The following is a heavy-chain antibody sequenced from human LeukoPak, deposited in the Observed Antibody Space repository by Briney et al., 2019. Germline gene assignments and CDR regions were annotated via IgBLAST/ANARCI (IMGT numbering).Heavy chain of an antibody. CDR3: AREVYCSSTSCYTGYFQH. J-gene: IGHJ1*01. D-gene: IGHD2-2*02. CDR2: INWNGGST. V-gene: IGHV3-20*04. Sequence: VGSLRLSCAASGFTFDDYGMNWVRQAPGKGVEGVSGINWNGGSTVYADSVKGGFTTSRENANNSLYLQMNSLRAEDTAVYYCAREVYCSSTSCYTGYFQHWGQGTLVTVSS. CDR1: GFTFDDYG.